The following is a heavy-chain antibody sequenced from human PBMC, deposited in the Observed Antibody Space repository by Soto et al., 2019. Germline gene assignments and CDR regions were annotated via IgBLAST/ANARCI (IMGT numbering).Heavy chain of an antibody. J-gene: IGHJ3*02. CDR3: ARPHIRSAWNDGFDI. CDR1: GFTFDDYS. D-gene: IGHD1-1*01. CDR2: ISYDGGTT. Sequence: VQLVESGGGVVQPGRSLRLSCAASGFTFDDYSMHWVRQAPGKGLEWVALISYDGGTTHYGDSVKGRFTISRDDSKNTLFLQMNSLRREDTAVYYCARPHIRSAWNDGFDIWGQGTMVTVSS. V-gene: IGHV3-30*03.